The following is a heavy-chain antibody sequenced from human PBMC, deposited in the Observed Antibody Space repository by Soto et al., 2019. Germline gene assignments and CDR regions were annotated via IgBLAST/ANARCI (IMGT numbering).Heavy chain of an antibody. CDR3: AKDLPRYCSSTSCYKSNDAVDI. D-gene: IGHD2-2*02. J-gene: IGHJ3*02. CDR2: ISGSGGST. Sequence: PGGSLRLSCAASGFTFSSYAMSWVRQAPGKGLEWVSAISGSGGSTYYADSVKGRFTISRDNSKNTLYLQMNSLRAEDTAVYYCAKDLPRYCSSTSCYKSNDAVDIWGQGTMVTV. CDR1: GFTFSSYA. V-gene: IGHV3-23*01.